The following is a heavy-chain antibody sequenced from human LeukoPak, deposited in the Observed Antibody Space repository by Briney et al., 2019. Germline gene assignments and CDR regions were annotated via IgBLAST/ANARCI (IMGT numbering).Heavy chain of an antibody. Sequence: ASVKVSCKASGGTFSSYAISWVRQAPGQGLEWVGGIIPIFGTANYAQKFHGRVTITADESTSTAYMELSSLRSEDTAVYYCARDQPRGMATINRDDAFDIWGQGIMVTVSS. J-gene: IGHJ3*02. D-gene: IGHD5-24*01. CDR2: IIPIFGTA. CDR3: ARDQPRGMATINRDDAFDI. V-gene: IGHV1-69*13. CDR1: GGTFSSYA.